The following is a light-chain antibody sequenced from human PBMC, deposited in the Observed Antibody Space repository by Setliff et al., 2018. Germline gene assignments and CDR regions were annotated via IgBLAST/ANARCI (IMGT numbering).Light chain of an antibody. CDR1: SSDVGGYNY. CDR3: AAWDDSLNGDV. CDR2: DVS. Sequence: QSVLAQPASVSGSPGQSITISCTGTSSDVGGYNYVSWYQQHPGKAPKLMIYDVSNRPSGVSNRFSGSKSGNTASLTISGLQAEDETDYYCAAWDDSLNGDVFGTGTKVTVL. J-gene: IGLJ1*01. V-gene: IGLV2-14*03.